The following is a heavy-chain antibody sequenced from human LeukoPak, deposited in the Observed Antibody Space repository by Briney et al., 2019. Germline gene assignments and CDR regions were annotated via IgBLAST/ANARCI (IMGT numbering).Heavy chain of an antibody. V-gene: IGHV1-8*01. CDR1: GYTFTSYD. J-gene: IGHJ6*03. CDR3: AIERSSWNYYYYYYMDV. CDR2: RNPNSGNT. D-gene: IGHD6-13*01. Sequence: ASVKVSCKASGYTFTSYDINWVRQATGQGLEWMGWRNPNSGNTGYAQKFQGRVTMTRNTSISTAYMELSSLRSEDTAVYYCAIERSSWNYYYYYYMDVWGKGTTVTVSS.